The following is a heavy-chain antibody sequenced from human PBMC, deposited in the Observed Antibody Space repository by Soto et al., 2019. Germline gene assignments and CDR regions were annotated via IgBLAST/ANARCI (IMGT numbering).Heavy chain of an antibody. CDR1: GFTFSSYG. CDR2: ISYDGSNK. CDR3: AKDSADCSSTSCQDYYYYYMDV. J-gene: IGHJ6*03. Sequence: GGSLRLSCAASGFTFSSYGMHWVRQAPGKGLEWVAVISYDGSNKYYADSVKGRFTISRDNSKNTLYLQMNSLRAEDTAVYYCAKDSADCSSTSCQDYYYYYMDVWGKGTTATASS. V-gene: IGHV3-30*18. D-gene: IGHD2-2*01.